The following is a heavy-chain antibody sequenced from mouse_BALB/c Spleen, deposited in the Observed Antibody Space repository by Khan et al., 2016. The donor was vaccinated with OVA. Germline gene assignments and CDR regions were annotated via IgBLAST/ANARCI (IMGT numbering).Heavy chain of an antibody. CDR2: ISSSGRT. Sequence: VQLKQSGPGLVNPSQSLSLTCTVTGYSITSGYAWNWIRQFPGNKLEWMGYISSSGRTSYNPSLKSRISLTRDTSKNQFFLQLNSVTTEDTATXYCARSGNYFDCWGQGTTLTVSS. V-gene: IGHV3-2*02. J-gene: IGHJ2*01. CDR1: GYSITSGYA. D-gene: IGHD2-1*01. CDR3: ARSGNYFDC.